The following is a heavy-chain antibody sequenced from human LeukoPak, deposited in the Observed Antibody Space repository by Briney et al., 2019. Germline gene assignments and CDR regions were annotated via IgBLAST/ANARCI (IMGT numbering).Heavy chain of an antibody. D-gene: IGHD5-18*01. V-gene: IGHV5-51*03. CDR3: ARRRDERGYKDIFDI. CDR1: GYNFTPYW. Sequence: GESLKISCQSSGYNFTPYWIVWVRQKPGKGLEWMGITFAGYSYTIYSPSFQGQVTISVDKSISTAYLQWSSLKASDTAMYYCARRRDERGYKDIFDIWGQGTMVTVSS. CDR2: TFAGYSYT. J-gene: IGHJ3*02.